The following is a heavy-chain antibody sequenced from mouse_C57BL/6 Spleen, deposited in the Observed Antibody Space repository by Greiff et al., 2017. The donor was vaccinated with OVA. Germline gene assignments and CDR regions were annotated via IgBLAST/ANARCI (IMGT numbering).Heavy chain of an antibody. Sequence: VKLQQPGAELVKPGASVKMSCKASGYTFTSYWITWVKQRPGQGLEWIGDIYPGSGSTNYNEKFKSKATLTVDTSSSTAYMQLSSLTSEDSAVYYCARPNYYGSTFDYWGQGTTLTVSS. V-gene: IGHV1-55*01. D-gene: IGHD1-1*01. CDR2: IYPGSGST. CDR1: GYTFTSYW. J-gene: IGHJ2*01. CDR3: ARPNYYGSTFDY.